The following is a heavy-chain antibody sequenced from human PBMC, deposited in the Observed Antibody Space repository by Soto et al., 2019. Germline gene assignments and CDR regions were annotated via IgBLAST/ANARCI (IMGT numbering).Heavy chain of an antibody. CDR3: ARVGFGEMFLQSQYYFDY. CDR1: GGTFSSYT. V-gene: IGHV1-69*02. J-gene: IGHJ4*02. CDR2: IIPILGIA. D-gene: IGHD3-10*01. Sequence: QVQLVQSGAEVKKPGSSVKVSCKASGGTFSSYTISWVRQAPGQGLEWMGRIIPILGIANYAQKFQGRVTITADKSTSTAYMELSSLRSEDTAVYYCARVGFGEMFLQSQYYFDYWGQGTLVTVSS.